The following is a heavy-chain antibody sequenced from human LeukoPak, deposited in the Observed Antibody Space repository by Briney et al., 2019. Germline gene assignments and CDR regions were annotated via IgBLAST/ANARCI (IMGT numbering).Heavy chain of an antibody. CDR1: GFTFIKYW. V-gene: IGHV3-74*01. CDR2: INTDGTVT. J-gene: IGHJ4*02. CDR3: ATKQWLAPPPDS. D-gene: IGHD6-19*01. Sequence: GGSLRLSCAASGFTFIKYWMLWVRQAPGKGLESVSRINTDGTVTTYADSVKGRFTVSRDNADNTMFLQINSVRDEDTAVYYCATKQWLAPPPDSWGQGTPVTVSS.